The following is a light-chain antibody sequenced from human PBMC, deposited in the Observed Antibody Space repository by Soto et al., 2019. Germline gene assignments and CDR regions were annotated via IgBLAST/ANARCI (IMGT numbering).Light chain of an antibody. Sequence: DIPMTQSPSSLSASVGDRVTLSCRASQSVVRYLNWYQQSPGKAPKLLIYAASSLHSGAPVRFSGSGSGTEFNLTINSLQPEDSAAYYCQQYYSTPYTFGQGTKLQIK. CDR1: QSVVRY. CDR2: AAS. V-gene: IGKV1-39*01. J-gene: IGKJ2*01. CDR3: QQYYSTPYT.